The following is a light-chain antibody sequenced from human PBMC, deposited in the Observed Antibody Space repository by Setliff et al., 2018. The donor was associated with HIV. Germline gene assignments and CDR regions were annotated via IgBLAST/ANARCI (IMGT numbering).Light chain of an antibody. CDR3: CSYVSSKHDV. V-gene: IGLV2-23*01. CDR2: ADS. J-gene: IGLJ1*01. Sequence: SALTQPASVSGSPGQSITISCTGTGSDVGGYNRVSWYQQHPGKVPKVMIYADSERPSGVSNRFSGSKSGSTASLTISGLQAEDEADYYCCSYVSSKHDVFGAGTKVTVL. CDR1: GSDVGGYNR.